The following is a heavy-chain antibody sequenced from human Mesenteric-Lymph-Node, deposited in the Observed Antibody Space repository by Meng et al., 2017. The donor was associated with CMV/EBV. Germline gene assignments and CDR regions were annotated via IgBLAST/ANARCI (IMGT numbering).Heavy chain of an antibody. CDR2: IKQDGSEK. D-gene: IGHD1-14*01. V-gene: IGHV3-7*01. CDR3: ARDDRTYYYYGMDV. CDR1: GFSLSSYS. Sequence: GGSLRLSCATSGFSLSSYSMSWVRQAPGKGLEWVANIKQDGSEKYYVDSVKGRFTISRDNAKNSLYLQMNSLRAEDTAVYYCARDDRTYYYYGMDVWGQGTTVTVSS. J-gene: IGHJ6*02.